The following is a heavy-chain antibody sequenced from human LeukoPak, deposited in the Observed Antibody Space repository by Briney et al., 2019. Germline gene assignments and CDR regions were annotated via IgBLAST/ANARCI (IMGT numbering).Heavy chain of an antibody. J-gene: IGHJ4*02. CDR1: GGSISSGDYY. CDR3: ARLGYTYGHFDY. CDR2: IYYSGST. Sequence: NPSQTLSLTCTVSGGSISSGDYYWSWIRQPPGKGLEWIGYIYYSGSTYYNPSLKSRVTISVDTSKNQFSLKLSSVTAADTAVYYCARLGYTYGHFDYWGQGTLVTVSS. D-gene: IGHD5-18*01. V-gene: IGHV4-30-4*08.